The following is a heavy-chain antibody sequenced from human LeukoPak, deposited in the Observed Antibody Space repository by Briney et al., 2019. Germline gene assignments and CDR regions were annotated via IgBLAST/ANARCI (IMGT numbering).Heavy chain of an antibody. CDR3: ARDSAAGKGWYYYYYYMDV. V-gene: IGHV4-59*01. D-gene: IGHD6-13*01. Sequence: SETLSLTCTVSGGSISSYYWSWIRQPPGKGLKWIGNIYYSGYTTYSPSLRSRVTISVDTSKNQFSLKLSSVTAADTAVYYCARDSAAGKGWYYYYYYMDVWGKGTTVTVSS. J-gene: IGHJ6*03. CDR1: GGSISSYY. CDR2: IYYSGYT.